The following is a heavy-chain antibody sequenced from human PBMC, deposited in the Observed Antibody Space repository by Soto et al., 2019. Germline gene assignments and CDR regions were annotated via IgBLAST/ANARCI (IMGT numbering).Heavy chain of an antibody. J-gene: IGHJ3*02. CDR3: ARDGLFAFDI. CDR2: ISSSSSYI. D-gene: IGHD3-10*01. Sequence: GGSLRLSCAASGFTFNSYSMNWVRQAPGKGLEWVSSISSSSSYIYYADSVKGRFTISRDNAKNSLYLQMNSLRAEDTAVYYCARDGLFAFDIWGQGTMVTVSS. CDR1: GFTFNSYS. V-gene: IGHV3-21*01.